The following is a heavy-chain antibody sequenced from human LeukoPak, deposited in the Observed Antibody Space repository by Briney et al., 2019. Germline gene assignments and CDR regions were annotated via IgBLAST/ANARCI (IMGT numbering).Heavy chain of an antibody. Sequence: GGSLRLSCAASGFTFSTYAMHWVRQAPGKGLESVAAISYDGSNKNYADSVKGRFTISRDNSKNTLYLQMNSLRAEDTAVYYCARGVRIAVAGYIDYWGQGTLVTVSS. J-gene: IGHJ4*02. D-gene: IGHD6-19*01. CDR2: ISYDGSNK. V-gene: IGHV3-30*04. CDR1: GFTFSTYA. CDR3: ARGVRIAVAGYIDY.